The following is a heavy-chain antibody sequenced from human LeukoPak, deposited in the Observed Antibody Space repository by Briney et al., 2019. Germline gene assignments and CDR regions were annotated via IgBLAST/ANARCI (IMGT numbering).Heavy chain of an antibody. CDR2: IIPIFGTA. CDR1: GGTFSSYA. J-gene: IGHJ4*02. V-gene: IGHV1-69*13. Sequence: SVKVSCKASGGTFSSYAISWVRQAPGQGLEWMGGIIPIFGTANYAQKFQGRVTITADESTSTAYMELSSLRSEDTAVYYCARDGGLFVGDSSGYYSIDYWGQGTLVTVSS. CDR3: ARDGGLFVGDSSGYYSIDY. D-gene: IGHD3-22*01.